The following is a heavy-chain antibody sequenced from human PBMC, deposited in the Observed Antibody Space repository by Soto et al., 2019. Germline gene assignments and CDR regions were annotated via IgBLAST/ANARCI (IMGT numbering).Heavy chain of an antibody. Sequence: QVQLQESGPGLVKPSGTLSLTCTVSGDSISSRYWSWIRQPPGKGLEWIGYIHHSGNTNYNSSLKSRLTMSVDTSKNQFSLRLSSLTAADTAAYYCARGGWSLDYWGQGTLVTVSS. D-gene: IGHD3-3*01. CDR1: GDSISSRY. CDR3: ARGGWSLDY. V-gene: IGHV4-59*11. J-gene: IGHJ4*02. CDR2: IHHSGNT.